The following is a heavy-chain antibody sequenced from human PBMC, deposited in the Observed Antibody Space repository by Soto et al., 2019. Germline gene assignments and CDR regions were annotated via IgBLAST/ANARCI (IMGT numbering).Heavy chain of an antibody. V-gene: IGHV4-59*11. CDR1: GISMRGHY. CDR2: VYYNETT. D-gene: IGHD2-15*01. Sequence: QVQLQESGPALVRPSETLSLTCSVSGISMRGHYWSWVRQAPGKGLEWLGYVYYNETTNLNPSLRSRVSISVDTSRKQFYLNLTSVTTADTAVYYCATMEVDCSSGTCYSARVLDSWGQGILVTVSS. J-gene: IGHJ4*02. CDR3: ATMEVDCSSGTCYSARVLDS.